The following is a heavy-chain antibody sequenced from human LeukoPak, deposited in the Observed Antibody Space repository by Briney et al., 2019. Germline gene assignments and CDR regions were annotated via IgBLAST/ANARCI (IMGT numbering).Heavy chain of an antibody. V-gene: IGHV3-23*01. J-gene: IGHJ4*01. Sequence: GASLRLSCAASGFILSNYGMRWVRQARGKGLEWVSAIGGRDGGTYYADWVRGRFTVSRDDPKNTLYLQMNTLRVEDTAVYYCAKWGDYDILTGYYDSDYWGHGTLVTVSS. CDR1: GFILSNYG. CDR3: AKWGDYDILTGYYDSDY. CDR2: IGGRDGGT. D-gene: IGHD3-9*01.